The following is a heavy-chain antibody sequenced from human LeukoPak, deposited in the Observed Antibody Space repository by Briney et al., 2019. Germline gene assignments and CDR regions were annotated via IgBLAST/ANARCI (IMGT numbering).Heavy chain of an antibody. V-gene: IGHV4-61*01. CDR1: GGSISSGSYY. D-gene: IGHD6-19*01. J-gene: IGHJ4*02. CDR3: ARVAAVAHFDY. CDR2: IYYSGST. Sequence: KPSETLSLTCTVSGGSISSGSYYWSWIRQPPGKGLEWIGYIYYSGSTNYNPSLKSRVTISVDTSKNQFSLKLSSVTAADTAVYYCARVAAVAHFDYWGQGTLVTVSS.